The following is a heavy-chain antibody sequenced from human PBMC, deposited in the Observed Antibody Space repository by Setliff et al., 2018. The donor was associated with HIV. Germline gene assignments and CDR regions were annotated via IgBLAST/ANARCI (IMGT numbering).Heavy chain of an antibody. J-gene: IGHJ4*02. CDR3: VSYYFDSSGYYYGRWDYFDY. V-gene: IGHV1-69*10. CDR2: IIWIIGVT. Sequence: GASVKVSCKTSGGAFSTYSINWVRQAPGQGPEWMGGIIWIIGVTNYAQKFQGRVTITADESTSTAYMELSSLRSEDTAVYFCVSYYFDSSGYYYGRWDYFDYWGQGTLVTVSS. D-gene: IGHD3-22*01. CDR1: GGAFSTYS.